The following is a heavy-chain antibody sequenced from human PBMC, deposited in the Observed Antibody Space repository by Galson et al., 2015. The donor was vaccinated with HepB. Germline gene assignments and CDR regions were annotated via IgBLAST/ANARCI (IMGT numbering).Heavy chain of an antibody. Sequence: QSGAEVKKPGESLKISCQGSGYNFNTYWIGWVRHVPGKAMEWMGIIYPGDSETRYSPSFQGQVILSVDKSISTAYLQWGSLRGSDSATYYCARQRDHGWCSFMEFWGHGTRVTVSS. D-gene: IGHD3-10*01. CDR1: GYNFNTYW. CDR3: ARQRDHGWCSFMEF. J-gene: IGHJ4*01. CDR2: IYPGDSET. V-gene: IGHV5-51*01.